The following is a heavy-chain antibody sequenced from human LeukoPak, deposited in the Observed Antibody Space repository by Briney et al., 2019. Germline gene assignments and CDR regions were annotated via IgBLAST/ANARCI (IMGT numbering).Heavy chain of an antibody. V-gene: IGHV1-8*03. D-gene: IGHD6-13*01. J-gene: IGHJ5*02. CDR3: ARGQYTSTWYRGSRWFDP. CDR1: GYTFISYY. CDR2: MNPYSGNT. Sequence: ASVKVSCKASGYTFISYYMSWVRQAPGQGLEWMGWMNPYSGNTGYAQKFQGRVTITSSTSISTAYMELSNLTSEDTAVYYCARGQYTSTWYRGSRWFDPWGQGTLVTVSS.